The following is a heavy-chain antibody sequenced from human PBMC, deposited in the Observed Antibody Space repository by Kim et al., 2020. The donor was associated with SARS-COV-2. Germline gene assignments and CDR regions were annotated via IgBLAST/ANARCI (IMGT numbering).Heavy chain of an antibody. CDR2: T. D-gene: IGHD6-13*01. V-gene: IGHV5-51*01. CDR3: ARRGSSWSFDY. Sequence: TRYRPSFQGQVTISADKSISTAYLQWSSLKASDTAMYYCARRGSSWSFDYWGQGTLVTVSS. J-gene: IGHJ4*02.